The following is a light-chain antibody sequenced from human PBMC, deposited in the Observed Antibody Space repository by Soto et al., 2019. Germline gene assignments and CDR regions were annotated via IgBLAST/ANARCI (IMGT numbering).Light chain of an antibody. Sequence: QSALTQPASVSGSLGQSITISCTGAASDIGYYNFVSWYQQPPATAPKLIIYDVSHRPSGISFRFSGSKSGNTASLTISGLRAEDEAAYYCASYTGTDTPRVFGGGTKLTVL. CDR1: ASDIGYYNF. CDR3: ASYTGTDTPRV. J-gene: IGLJ3*02. CDR2: DVS. V-gene: IGLV2-14*03.